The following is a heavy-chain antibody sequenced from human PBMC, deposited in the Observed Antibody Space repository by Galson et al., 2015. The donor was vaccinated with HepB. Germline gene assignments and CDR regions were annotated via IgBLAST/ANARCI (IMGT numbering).Heavy chain of an antibody. Sequence: SVKVSCKASGYTFTSYAMHWVRQAPGQRLEWMGWINAGNGNTKYSQKFQGRVTITRDTSASTAYMELSSLRSEDTAVYYCAGAGGQLLYRSTYWYYGMDVWGQGTTVTVSS. J-gene: IGHJ6*02. CDR3: AGAGGQLLYRSTYWYYGMDV. CDR1: GYTFTSYA. V-gene: IGHV1-3*01. D-gene: IGHD2-2*02. CDR2: INAGNGNT.